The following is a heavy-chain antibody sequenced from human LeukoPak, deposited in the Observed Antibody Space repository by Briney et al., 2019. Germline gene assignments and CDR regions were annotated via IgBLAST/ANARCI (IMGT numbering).Heavy chain of an antibody. V-gene: IGHV1-69*04. CDR3: ARDRPRARYFDY. CDR1: GGIFNDYS. Sequence: SVKVSCKASGGIFNDYSISWVRQAPGQGLEWMGRIIPILNVPNYAQKFKGRVTITADKSTNTAYMELSSLKSEDTAVYFCARDRPRARYFDYWGQGTLVSVPS. CDR2: IIPILNVP. D-gene: IGHD2-15*01. J-gene: IGHJ4*02.